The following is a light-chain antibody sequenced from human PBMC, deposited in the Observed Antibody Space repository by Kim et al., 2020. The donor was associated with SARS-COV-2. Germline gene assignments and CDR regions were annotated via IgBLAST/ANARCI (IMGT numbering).Light chain of an antibody. CDR2: QDN. Sequence: SYELTQPPSVSVSPGQTANITCAGDRIGEKYSSWYQHKPGQSPVLVIYQDNKRPSGIPERFSGSNSGNTATLTISGTQALDEADYYCQAWDITVVFVGGT. CDR3: QAWDITVV. J-gene: IGLJ3*02. CDR1: RIGEKY. V-gene: IGLV3-1*01.